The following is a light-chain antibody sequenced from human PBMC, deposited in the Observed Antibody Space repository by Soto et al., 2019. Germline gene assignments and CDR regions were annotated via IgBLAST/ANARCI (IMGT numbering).Light chain of an antibody. Sequence: EIVLTQSPGTLSLSPGEIATLFFSASQSVSSSYLAWYQQKPGQAPRLLIYGASSRATCIPDRFSGSGSGTDLTLTISRLEPEDFAVYYCQQYGSSPRTFGQGTKVDI. V-gene: IGKV3-20*01. J-gene: IGKJ1*01. CDR1: QSVSSSY. CDR3: QQYGSSPRT. CDR2: GAS.